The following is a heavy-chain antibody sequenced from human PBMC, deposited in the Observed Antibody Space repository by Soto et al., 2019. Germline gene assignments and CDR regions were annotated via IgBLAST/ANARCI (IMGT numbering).Heavy chain of an antibody. Sequence: QVQLQESGPGLVKPSETLSLTCSVSGGSISSYYWSWIRQPPGKRLEWIGYIYYSGSTNYNPSLKSRVTLSVDTSKNQYSLKLSSVTAEDTAVYYCASLWGWSVDYWGQGTLVTVSS. CDR3: ASLWGWSVDY. CDR2: IYYSGST. CDR1: GGSISSYY. J-gene: IGHJ4*02. D-gene: IGHD3-16*01. V-gene: IGHV4-59*08.